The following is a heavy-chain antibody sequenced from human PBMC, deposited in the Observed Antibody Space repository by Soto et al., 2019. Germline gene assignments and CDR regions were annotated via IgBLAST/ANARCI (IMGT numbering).Heavy chain of an antibody. CDR3: ARVLGYNSSWWRHTAFDI. CDR1: GYTFTNYG. V-gene: IGHV1-18*01. Sequence: AASVKVSCKTSGYTFTNYGISWVRQAPGQGLEWMGWISAHTGNTNYAQKFQGRVTMTTDTSTSTAYMELRSLRPDDTAVYYCARVLGYNSSWWRHTAFDIWGQGTMVTVSS. D-gene: IGHD6-13*01. CDR2: ISAHTGNT. J-gene: IGHJ3*02.